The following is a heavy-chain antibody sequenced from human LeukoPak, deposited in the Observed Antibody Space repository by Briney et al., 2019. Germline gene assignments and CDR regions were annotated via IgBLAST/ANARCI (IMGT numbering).Heavy chain of an antibody. Sequence: SETLSLTCAVYGGSFSGYYWSWIRQPPGKGLEWIGEISHSGRTNYNPSLKSRVTISVDTSKNQFSLKLSSVTAADTAVYYCALGMPFDYWGQGTLVTCSS. J-gene: IGHJ4*02. D-gene: IGHD1-26*01. CDR1: GGSFSGYY. CDR2: ISHSGRT. V-gene: IGHV4-34*01. CDR3: ALGMPFDY.